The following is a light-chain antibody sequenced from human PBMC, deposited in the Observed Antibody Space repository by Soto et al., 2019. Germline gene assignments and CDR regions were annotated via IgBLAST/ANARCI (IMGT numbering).Light chain of an antibody. CDR2: GAS. CDR3: QQYGSSPRIT. CDR1: QSVSSNY. V-gene: IGKV3-20*01. Sequence: EIVLTQSPGTLSLSPGERATLSCRASQSVSSNYLAWYQQKTGQAPRLLIYGASSRATGIPDRFSGSGSGTDFPLTISRLEPEDFAVYYCQQYGSSPRITFGQGTRLEIK. J-gene: IGKJ5*01.